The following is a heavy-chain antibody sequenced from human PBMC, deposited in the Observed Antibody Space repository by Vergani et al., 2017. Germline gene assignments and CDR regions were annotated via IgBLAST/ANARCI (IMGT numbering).Heavy chain of an antibody. CDR3: ARYYDFWSGSEADAFDI. J-gene: IGHJ3*02. CDR2: IYYSGST. Sequence: QVQLQESGPGLVKPSETLSLTCTVSGGSISSYYWSWIRQPPGKGLEWIGYIYYSGSTNYNPSRKSRVTISVDTSKNQFSLKLSSVTAADTAVYYCARYYDFWSGSEADAFDIWGQGTMVTVSS. V-gene: IGHV4-59*01. CDR1: GGSISSYY. D-gene: IGHD3-3*01.